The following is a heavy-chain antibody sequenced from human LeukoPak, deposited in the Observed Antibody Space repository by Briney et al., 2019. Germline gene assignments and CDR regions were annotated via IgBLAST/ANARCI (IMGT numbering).Heavy chain of an antibody. V-gene: IGHV4-59*01. D-gene: IGHD3-16*01. J-gene: IGHJ6*02. CDR3: ARNPGGSYYYYGMDV. CDR1: SGSISRYY. Sequence: SETLSLTCTVSSGSISRYYWSCIRQPPRKGLEGIGYIYYSESTNYNPSLKSRVTISVDTSKNQFSLKLSSVTAADTAVYYCARNPGGSYYYYGMDVWGQGTTVTVSS. CDR2: IYYSEST.